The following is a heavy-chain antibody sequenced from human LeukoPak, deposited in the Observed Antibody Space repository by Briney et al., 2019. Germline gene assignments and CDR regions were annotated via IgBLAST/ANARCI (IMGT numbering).Heavy chain of an antibody. CDR3: ARDSTAYGAFDI. D-gene: IGHD3-9*01. Sequence: SQTLSLTCTVPGGSISSGAYFWSWIRQHSGKGLEWIGYIHHIGSTYFNPSLKSRVTISVDTSKNHFSLKLNSVTAADTAVYYCARDSTAYGAFDIWGQGTMVTVSS. J-gene: IGHJ3*02. CDR1: GGSISSGAYF. V-gene: IGHV4-31*03. CDR2: IHHIGST.